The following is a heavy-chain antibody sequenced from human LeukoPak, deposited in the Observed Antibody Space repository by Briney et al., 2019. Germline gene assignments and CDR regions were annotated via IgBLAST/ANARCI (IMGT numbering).Heavy chain of an antibody. Sequence: GASVKVSCKASGYTFTGYYMHWVRQAPGRGLEWMGWINPNSGGTNYAQKFQGRVTMTRDTSISTAYMELSRLRSDDTAVYYCARDEVDTAMVIDYWGQGTLVTVSS. D-gene: IGHD5-18*01. CDR2: INPNSGGT. V-gene: IGHV1-2*02. J-gene: IGHJ4*02. CDR3: ARDEVDTAMVIDY. CDR1: GYTFTGYY.